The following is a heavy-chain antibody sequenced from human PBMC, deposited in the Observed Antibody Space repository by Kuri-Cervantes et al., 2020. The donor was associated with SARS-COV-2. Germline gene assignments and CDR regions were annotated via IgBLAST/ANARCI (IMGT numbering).Heavy chain of an antibody. J-gene: IGHJ3*02. Sequence: SETLSLTCAVYGGSFSGYYWSWIRQPPGKGLEWIGEINDSGSTNYNPSLKSRVTISVDTSKNQFSLKLSSVTAADTAVYYCARALPWDLRGNDAFDIRGQGTMVTDSS. CDR1: GGSFSGYY. CDR2: INDSGST. D-gene: IGHD1-26*01. V-gene: IGHV4-34*01. CDR3: ARALPWDLRGNDAFDI.